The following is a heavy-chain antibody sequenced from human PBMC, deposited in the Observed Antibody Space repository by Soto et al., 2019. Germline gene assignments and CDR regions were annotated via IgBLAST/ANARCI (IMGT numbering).Heavy chain of an antibody. Sequence: GGSLRLSCSVFGFTFSSYTMHWVRQAPGKGLQYVSSISTNGGSTYYADSVKGRFTISRDNSKNTLYLQMSSLRVEDTAVYYCVKIRYVDYWGQGTLVTVSS. CDR2: ISTNGGST. CDR1: GFTFSSYT. J-gene: IGHJ4*02. V-gene: IGHV3-64D*06. CDR3: VKIRYVDY.